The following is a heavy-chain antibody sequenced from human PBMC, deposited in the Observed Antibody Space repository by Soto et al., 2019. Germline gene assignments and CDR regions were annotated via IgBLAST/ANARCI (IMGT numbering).Heavy chain of an antibody. CDR2: IYYSGST. CDR3: ATSRDGYNFLY. CDR1: GGSISSGGYY. V-gene: IGHV4-31*03. J-gene: IGHJ4*02. D-gene: IGHD5-12*01. Sequence: SETLSLTCTVSGGSISSGGYYWSWIRQHPGKGLEWIGYIYYSGSTYYNPSLKSRVTISVDTSKNQFSLKLNSVTAADTAVYYCATSRDGYNFLYWGQGTLVTVSS.